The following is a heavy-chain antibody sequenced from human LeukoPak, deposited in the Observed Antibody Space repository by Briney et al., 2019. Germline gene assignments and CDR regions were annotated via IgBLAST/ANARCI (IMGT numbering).Heavy chain of an antibody. J-gene: IGHJ3*02. CDR2: ISSGGGTI. Sequence: GGSLRLSCAASGFTFSSYEMNWVRQGPGKGLEWFSYISSGGGTIYYADSVKGRFTISRDNSKNTLYLQMNSLRAEDTAVYYCAKGKMAPADAFDIWGQGTMVTVSS. CDR3: AKGKMAPADAFDI. D-gene: IGHD5-24*01. V-gene: IGHV3-48*03. CDR1: GFTFSSYE.